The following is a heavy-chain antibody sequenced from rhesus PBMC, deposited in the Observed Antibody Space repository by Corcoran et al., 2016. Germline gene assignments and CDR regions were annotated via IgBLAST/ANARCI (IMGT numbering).Heavy chain of an antibody. Sequence: QVQLQESGPGLGKPSETLSLTCAVSGGSIGGYLCSWIPQAPGKGLEWLGNIVGNIAATNYNPSLKSRVTISRDASKNQFSLKLSSVTSADTAVYYCAREVGTQNRFDVWGPGVLVTVSS. CDR3: AREVGTQNRFDV. CDR2: IVGNIAAT. J-gene: IGHJ5-1*01. CDR1: GGSIGGYL. V-gene: IGHV4-81*01. D-gene: IGHD1-44*01.